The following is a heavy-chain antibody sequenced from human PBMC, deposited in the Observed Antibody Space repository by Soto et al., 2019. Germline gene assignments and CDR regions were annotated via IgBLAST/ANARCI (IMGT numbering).Heavy chain of an antibody. CDR2: ISYDGRNK. J-gene: IGHJ6*02. CDR1: GFTFSSYG. CDR3: ARDKFSDIVETNRYYYGMDV. Sequence: PGGSLRLSCAAFGFTFSSYGMHWVRQAPGKGLEWVALISYDGRNKFYADSVRGRFAISRDNAKSILYLQMDSLRADDTSFYFCARDKFSDIVETNRYYYGMDVWGQGTTVTVSS. V-gene: IGHV3-30*03. D-gene: IGHD5-12*01.